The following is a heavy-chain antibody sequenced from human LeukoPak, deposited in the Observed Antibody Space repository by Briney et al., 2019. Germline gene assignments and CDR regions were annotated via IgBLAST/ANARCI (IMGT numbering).Heavy chain of an antibody. CDR2: INHSGST. CDR1: GGSFSGYY. V-gene: IGHV4-34*01. CDR3: ASDIFRYNWFDP. J-gene: IGHJ5*02. Sequence: SETLSLTCAVYGGSFSGYYWSWIRQPPGKRLEWIGEINHSGSTNYNPSLKSRVTISVDTSKNQFSLKLSSVTAADTAVYYCASDIFRYNWFDPWGQGTLVTVSS. D-gene: IGHD3-9*01.